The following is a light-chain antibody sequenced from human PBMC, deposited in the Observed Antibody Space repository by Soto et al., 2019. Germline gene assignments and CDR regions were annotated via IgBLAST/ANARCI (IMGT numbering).Light chain of an antibody. CDR1: QSVLYSSNNKNY. J-gene: IGKJ4*01. Sequence: DIVMTQSPDSLAVSLGERATINCKSSQSVLYSSNNKNYLAWYQQKPGQPPKLLIYWASNRESGVPDRFSGSGSVTDFTLTISSLQAEDVAVYYCQQYYSTPRLTFGGGTKVEIK. CDR3: QQYYSTPRLT. V-gene: IGKV4-1*01. CDR2: WAS.